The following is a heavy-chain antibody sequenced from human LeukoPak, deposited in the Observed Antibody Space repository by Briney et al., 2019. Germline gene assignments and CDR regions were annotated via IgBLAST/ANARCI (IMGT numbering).Heavy chain of an antibody. D-gene: IGHD7-27*01. CDR3: ATRKLGNDY. Sequence: SETLSLTCTVSGGSVRNYYCSWIRQSPGKGLEWIGYIYYTETSYNPSLKSRVTISADTSKNQFSLKLYSVTAADTAVYYCATRKLGNDYWGQGTLVTVSS. V-gene: IGHV4-59*02. CDR2: IYYTET. CDR1: GGSVRNYY. J-gene: IGHJ4*02.